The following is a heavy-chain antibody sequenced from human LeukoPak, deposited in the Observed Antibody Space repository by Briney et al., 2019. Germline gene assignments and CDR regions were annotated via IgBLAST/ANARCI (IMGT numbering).Heavy chain of an antibody. J-gene: IGHJ4*02. Sequence: PSETLSLTCTVSGGSINSSTYYRGWIRQTPGKGLEWIGSIFYSGSTYYNPSLKSRVTISVDTSKNQFSLNLSSVTAADTAVYYCASLVPAAMLPFDYWGQGTLVTVPS. V-gene: IGHV4-39*01. CDR3: ASLVPAAMLPFDY. D-gene: IGHD2-2*01. CDR2: IFYSGST. CDR1: GGSINSSTYY.